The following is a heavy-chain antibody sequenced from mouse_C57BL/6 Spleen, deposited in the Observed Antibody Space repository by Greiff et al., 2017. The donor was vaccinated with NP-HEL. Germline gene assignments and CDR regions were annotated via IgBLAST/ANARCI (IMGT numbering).Heavy chain of an antibody. CDR3: ARERAYYDPWYFDV. D-gene: IGHD2-4*01. V-gene: IGHV3-6*01. CDR2: ISYDGSN. Sequence: EVQLQQSGPGLVKPSQSLSLTCSVTGYSITSGYYWNWIRQFPGNKLEWMGYISYDGSNNYNPSLKNRISITRDTSKNQFFLKLNSVTTEDTATYYCARERAYYDPWYFDVWGTGTTVTVSS. J-gene: IGHJ1*03. CDR1: GYSITSGYY.